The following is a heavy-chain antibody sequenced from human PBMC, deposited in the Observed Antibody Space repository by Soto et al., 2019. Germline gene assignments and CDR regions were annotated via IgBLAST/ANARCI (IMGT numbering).Heavy chain of an antibody. J-gene: IGHJ5*02. V-gene: IGHV4-31*03. CDR3: ARSVFP. Sequence: QVQLQESGPGLVKPSQTLSLTCTVSGGSISSGGYYWSWIRQHPGKGLEWIGYIYYSGSTYYNPSPXSXITRSVEASKNQFSLKLTSVTAADTAVYYCARSVFPWGQGTLVTVSS. CDR2: IYYSGST. CDR1: GGSISSGGYY.